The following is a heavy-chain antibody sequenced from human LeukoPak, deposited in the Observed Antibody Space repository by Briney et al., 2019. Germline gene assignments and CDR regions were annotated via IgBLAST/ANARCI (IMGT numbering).Heavy chain of an antibody. Sequence: GGSLRLSCAASGFTFSSYAMSWDRQAPGKGLEWVSAISGSGGSTYYADSVKGRFTISRDNSKNTLYLQMNSLRAEDTAVYYCAKNREGGWPSRYFDYWGQGTLVTVSS. CDR2: ISGSGGST. D-gene: IGHD6-19*01. CDR3: AKNREGGWPSRYFDY. V-gene: IGHV3-23*01. CDR1: GFTFSSYA. J-gene: IGHJ4*02.